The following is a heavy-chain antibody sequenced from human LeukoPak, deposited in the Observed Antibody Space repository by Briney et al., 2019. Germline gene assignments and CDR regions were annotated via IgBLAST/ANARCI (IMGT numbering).Heavy chain of an antibody. CDR1: GGTFSSYA. J-gene: IGHJ4*02. Sequence: ASVKVSCKASGGTFSSYAISWVRQAPGQGLEWMGGIIPIFGTANYAQKFQGRVTITTDESTSTAYMKLSSLRSEDTAVYYCARVGISGSYYGYWGQGTLVTVSS. CDR2: IIPIFGTA. CDR3: ARVGISGSYYGY. V-gene: IGHV1-69*05. D-gene: IGHD1-26*01.